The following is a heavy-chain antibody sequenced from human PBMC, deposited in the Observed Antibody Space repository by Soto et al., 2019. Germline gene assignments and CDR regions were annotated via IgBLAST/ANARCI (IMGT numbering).Heavy chain of an antibody. D-gene: IGHD3-10*01. CDR1: GFTFNNFW. CDR3: ARRGKIAGLAY. Sequence: EVQLVESGGGLVQPGGSLRLSCAASGFTFNNFWLHWVRQGPGKGLEWVSRINTDGSDTSYADSVKGRFAISRDNAKSTLFLQMGSLRAEDTAVYYCARRGKIAGLAYWGQGTLVTVSS. V-gene: IGHV3-74*01. CDR2: INTDGSDT. J-gene: IGHJ4*02.